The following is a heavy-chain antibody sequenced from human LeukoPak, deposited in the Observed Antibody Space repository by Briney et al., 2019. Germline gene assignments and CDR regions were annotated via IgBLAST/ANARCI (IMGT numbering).Heavy chain of an antibody. CDR3: ARGDYGDYVRDAFDI. D-gene: IGHD4-17*01. V-gene: IGHV1-18*01. CDR2: ISAYNGNT. J-gene: IGHJ3*02. CDR1: GYTSTSYG. Sequence: ASVKVSCKASGYTSTSYGISWVRQAPGQGLEWMGWISAYNGNTNYAQKLQGRVTMTRDTSTSTVYMELSSLRSEDTAVYYCARGDYGDYVRDAFDIWGQGTMVTVSS.